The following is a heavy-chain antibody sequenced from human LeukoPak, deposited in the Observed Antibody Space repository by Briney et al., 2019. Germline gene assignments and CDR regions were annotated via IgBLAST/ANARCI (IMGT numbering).Heavy chain of an antibody. CDR3: VRGMAVAGIYLY. D-gene: IGHD6-19*01. J-gene: IGHJ4*01. Sequence: ASVKVSCKTSGYTFSNYGISWVRQAPGQGLEWMGWIGRDGDDRKYAAKVQGRVTMTKDTSTSTAYMEPRSLTSDDTAVYYCVRGMAVAGIYLYWGQGTLVTVSS. CDR2: IGRDGDDR. V-gene: IGHV1-18*01. CDR1: GYTFSNYG.